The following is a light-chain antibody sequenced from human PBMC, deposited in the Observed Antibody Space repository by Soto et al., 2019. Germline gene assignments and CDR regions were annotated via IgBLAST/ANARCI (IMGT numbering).Light chain of an antibody. Sequence: TVLSQSPGALSLSPRERATLSCRASQSVSSNYLAWYQQKPGQAPRLLIHGASSRATGIPDRFSGSGSGTDFTLTISRLEPEDFAVYYCQQYGSSFGQGTKVDIK. CDR1: QSVSSNY. CDR2: GAS. V-gene: IGKV3-20*01. CDR3: QQYGSS. J-gene: IGKJ1*01.